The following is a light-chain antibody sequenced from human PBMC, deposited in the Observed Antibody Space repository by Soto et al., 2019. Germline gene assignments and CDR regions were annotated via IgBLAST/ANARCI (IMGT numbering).Light chain of an antibody. Sequence: DIQMTQSPSSLSASVGDRVTITCRASQGISSSLAWFQQKPGKAPKTLIYPASSLHSGVPSRFRGSGSGTEFTLTISSLQSEDSELYYCQQYNWWPWTFGQGTKVDIK. CDR1: QGISSS. J-gene: IGKJ1*01. CDR3: QQYNWWPWT. V-gene: IGKV1-16*01. CDR2: PAS.